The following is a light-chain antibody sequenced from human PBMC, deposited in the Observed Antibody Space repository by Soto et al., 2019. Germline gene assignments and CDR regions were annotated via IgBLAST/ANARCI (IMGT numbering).Light chain of an antibody. CDR2: GAS. J-gene: IGKJ5*01. CDR3: QQYGMSPQT. V-gene: IGKV3-20*01. CDR1: QSVSSY. Sequence: EIVFTQSPATLSLSPGERATLSCRASQSVSSYLAWYQQKPGQAPRLLIYGASSRAAGIPDRFSGSGSGTDFSLTIIRLEPEDFAVYYCQQYGMSPQTFGQGTRLEIK.